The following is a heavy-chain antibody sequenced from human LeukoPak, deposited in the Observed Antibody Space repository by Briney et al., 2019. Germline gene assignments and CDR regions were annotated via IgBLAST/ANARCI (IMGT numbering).Heavy chain of an antibody. J-gene: IGHJ4*02. CDR3: ARTSSILVDS. Sequence: GESLKISCKGSGYSFTNYWIGWVRQMPGKGLEWMGIIYPADSDTRYSPSFQGQVTISADKSNSTAYLQWSSLNASDTAMYFCARTSSILVDSWGQGTLVTVSS. CDR1: GYSFTNYW. V-gene: IGHV5-51*01. D-gene: IGHD6-13*01. CDR2: IYPADSDT.